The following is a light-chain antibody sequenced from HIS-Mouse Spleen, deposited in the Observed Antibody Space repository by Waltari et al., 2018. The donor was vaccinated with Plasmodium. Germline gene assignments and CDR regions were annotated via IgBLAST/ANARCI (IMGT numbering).Light chain of an antibody. Sequence: DIQMTQSPSSLSASVGDSVTITCRASQSISNYLNWYQQKQGKAPKFLIYAASTLQSGVTSRVSGSGSGTDFTLTISSLQAEDFATYYCQQSYSTWTFGQGTKVEIK. J-gene: IGKJ1*01. CDR1: QSISNY. V-gene: IGKV1-39*01. CDR3: QQSYSTWT. CDR2: AAS.